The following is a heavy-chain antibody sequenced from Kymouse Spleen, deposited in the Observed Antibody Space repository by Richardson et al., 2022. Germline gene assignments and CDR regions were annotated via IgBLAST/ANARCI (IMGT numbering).Heavy chain of an antibody. CDR1: GGSISSGGYY. Sequence: QVQLQESGPGLVKPSQTLSLTCTVSGGSISSGGYYWSWIRQHPGKGLEWIGYIYYSGSTYYNPSLKSRVTISVDTSKNQFSLKLSSVTAADTAVYYCASGPLYNWNYPDAFDIWGQGTMVTVSS. CDR3: ASGPLYNWNYPDAFDI. CDR2: IYYSGST. V-gene: IGHV4-31*03. J-gene: IGHJ3*02. D-gene: IGHD1-7*01.